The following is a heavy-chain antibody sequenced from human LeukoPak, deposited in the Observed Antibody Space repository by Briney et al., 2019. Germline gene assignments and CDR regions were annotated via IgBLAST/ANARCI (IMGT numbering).Heavy chain of an antibody. J-gene: IGHJ4*02. CDR2: IYYSGST. CDR1: GGSISSYY. V-gene: IGHV4-59*01. Sequence: SETLSLTCTVSGGSISSYYWSWIRQPPGKGLEWIGYIYYSGSTNYNPSLKSRVTISVDTSKNQFSLKLSSVTAADTAVYYCARQSLYSGSLDYWGQGTLVTVSS. CDR3: ARQSLYSGSLDY. D-gene: IGHD1-26*01.